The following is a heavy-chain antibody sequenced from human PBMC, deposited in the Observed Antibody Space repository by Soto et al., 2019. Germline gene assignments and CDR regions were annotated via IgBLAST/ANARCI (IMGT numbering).Heavy chain of an antibody. CDR1: GFTFDDYA. Sequence: SPRLSCAASGFTFDDYAMHWVRQAPGKGLEWVSGINWNSDTIGYADSVKGRFTVSRDNAKGSLLLQMSSLRAEDTAVYFCAMSNSNDLYYHFESWGQGTPVTVSS. CDR3: AMSNSNDLYYHFES. D-gene: IGHD3-22*01. CDR2: INWNSDTI. V-gene: IGHV3-9*01. J-gene: IGHJ4*02.